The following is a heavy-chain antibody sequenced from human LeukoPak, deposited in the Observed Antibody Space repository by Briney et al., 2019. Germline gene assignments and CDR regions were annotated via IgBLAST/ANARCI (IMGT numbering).Heavy chain of an antibody. CDR1: GFTFTDYS. D-gene: IGHD6-25*01. Sequence: GGSLRLSCAASGFTFTDYSMTWVRQAPGKGLEWVASISTVSTYAFYSDSVKGRFIISRDNAKNTLYLQMSSLSAEDTAVYFCARDGSGFYYYYYMDVWGRGTTVTVSS. V-gene: IGHV3-21*01. J-gene: IGHJ6*03. CDR3: ARDGSGFYYYYYMDV. CDR2: ISTVSTYA.